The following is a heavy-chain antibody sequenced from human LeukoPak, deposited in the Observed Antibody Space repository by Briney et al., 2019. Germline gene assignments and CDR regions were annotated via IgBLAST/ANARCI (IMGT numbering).Heavy chain of an antibody. V-gene: IGHV3-23*01. CDR2: ISGSGGTT. J-gene: IGHJ4*02. D-gene: IGHD4-17*01. CDR1: GFTFSSYV. CDR3: ANHHGDPRWYYFDY. Sequence: GGSLRLSCAASGFTFSSYVMSWVRHAPGKGLESVSAISGSGGTTFYADSVKGRFTIPIDNSKNTLYMQMKSLGPEDMAVYYLANHHGDPRWYYFDYWGQGTLVTVSS.